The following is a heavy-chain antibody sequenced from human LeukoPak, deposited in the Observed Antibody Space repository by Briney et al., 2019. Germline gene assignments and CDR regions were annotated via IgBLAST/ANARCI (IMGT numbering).Heavy chain of an antibody. CDR3: AREYGGNSDYYFDY. CDR1: GVSISSGGYY. D-gene: IGHD4-23*01. J-gene: IGHJ4*02. V-gene: IGHV4-31*03. CDR2: IYYSGST. Sequence: SETLSLTCTVSGVSISSGGYYWSWIRQHPGKGLEWIGYIYYSGSTYYNPSLKSRVTISVDTSKNQFSLKLSSVTAADTAVYYCAREYGGNSDYYFDYWGQGTLVTVSS.